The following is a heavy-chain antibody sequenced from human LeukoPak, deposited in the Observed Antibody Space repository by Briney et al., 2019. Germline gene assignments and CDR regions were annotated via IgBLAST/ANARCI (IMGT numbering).Heavy chain of an antibody. Sequence: GGSLRLSCAASGFTFSSYWMHWVRQAPGKGLVWVSRINSDGSSTSYADSVKGRFTISRDNAKNTLYLQMNSLRAEDTAVYYCATSTFTPGGPPDYWGQGTLVTVSS. V-gene: IGHV3-74*01. J-gene: IGHJ4*02. CDR3: ATSTFTPGGPPDY. CDR2: INSDGSST. CDR1: GFTFSSYW. D-gene: IGHD2-15*01.